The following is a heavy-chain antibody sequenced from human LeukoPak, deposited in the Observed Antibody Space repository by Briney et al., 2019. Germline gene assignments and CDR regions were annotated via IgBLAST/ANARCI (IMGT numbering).Heavy chain of an antibody. Sequence: GGSLRLSCAASEFTFRTYTMSWVRQAPGKGLEWVASITTSGKDIYYADSVKGRFTISRDKSMNSAYMQMNSLRGEDTAMYDCAKDANPRLDGARIRIIGGTYGQWGQGTLVTV. CDR3: AKDANPRLDGARIRIIGGTYGQ. J-gene: IGHJ4*02. CDR2: ITTSGKDI. CDR1: EFTFRTYT. D-gene: IGHD3-3*01. V-gene: IGHV3-21*01.